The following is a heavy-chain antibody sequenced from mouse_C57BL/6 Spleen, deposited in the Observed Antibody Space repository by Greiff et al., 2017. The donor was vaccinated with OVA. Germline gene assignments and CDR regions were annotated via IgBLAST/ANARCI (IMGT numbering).Heavy chain of an antibody. D-gene: IGHD1-1*01. J-gene: IGHJ4*01. CDR1: GYTFTSYW. V-gene: IGHV1-64*01. CDR2: IHPNSGST. Sequence: VQLQQPGAELVKPGASVKLSCKASGYTFTSYWMHWVKQRPGQGLEWIGMIHPNSGSTNYNEKFKSKATLTVDKSSSTAYMQLSSLTSEDSAVYYCVYYYGSSYGYAMDYWGQGTSVTVSS. CDR3: VYYYGSSYGYAMDY.